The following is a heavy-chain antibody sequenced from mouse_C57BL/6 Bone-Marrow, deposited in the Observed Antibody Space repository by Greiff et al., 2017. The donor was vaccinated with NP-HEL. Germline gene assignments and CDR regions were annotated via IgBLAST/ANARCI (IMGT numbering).Heavy chain of an antibody. CDR2: IHPNSGST. D-gene: IGHD2-4*01. J-gene: IGHJ4*01. V-gene: IGHV1-64*01. CDR1: GYTFTSYW. Sequence: QVQLQQPGAELVKPGASVKLSCKASGYTFTSYWMHWVKQRPGQGLEWIGMIHPNSGSTNYNEKFKSKATLTVDKSSSTAYMQLSSLTSEDSAVYYCARLGDDYRAMDYWGQGTSVTVSS. CDR3: ARLGDDYRAMDY.